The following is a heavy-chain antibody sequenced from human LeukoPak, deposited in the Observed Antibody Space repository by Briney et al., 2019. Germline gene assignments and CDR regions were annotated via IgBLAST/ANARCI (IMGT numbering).Heavy chain of an antibody. CDR3: ARGRYSSSWPDDFDY. CDR1: GFTFSSYE. Sequence: GGSLRLSCAASGFTFSSYEMNWVRQAPGKGLEWVSYISSSGSTIYYADSVKGRFTISRDNAKNSLYLQMNSLRAEDTAVYYCARGRYSSSWPDDFDYWGQGTLVTVSS. D-gene: IGHD6-13*01. CDR2: ISSSGSTI. J-gene: IGHJ4*02. V-gene: IGHV3-48*03.